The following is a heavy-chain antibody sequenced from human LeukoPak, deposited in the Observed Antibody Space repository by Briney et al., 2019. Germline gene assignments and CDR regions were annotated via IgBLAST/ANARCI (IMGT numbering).Heavy chain of an antibody. V-gene: IGHV1-69*04. CDR2: IIPILGIA. D-gene: IGHD6-13*01. CDR1: GGTFSSYA. J-gene: IGHJ4*02. Sequence: SVKVSCKASGGTFSSYAISWVRQAPGQGLEWMGRIIPILGIANYAQKFQGRVTITADKSTSTAYMELSSLRSEDTAVYYCAGAPTKYSSSWYSFDYWGQGTLVTVSS. CDR3: AGAPTKYSSSWYSFDY.